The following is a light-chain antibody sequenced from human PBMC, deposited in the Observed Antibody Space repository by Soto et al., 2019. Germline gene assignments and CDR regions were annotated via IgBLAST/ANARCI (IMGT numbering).Light chain of an antibody. Sequence: QSVLTQPASVSGSPGQSITISCTGTSSDVGTYNFVSWYQHHPGQAPKLMIYEVSERPSGISNRFSGSKSGNTASLTISGLQAEDEADYYCSSHAACHVLFGGGTKVTVL. J-gene: IGLJ2*01. CDR2: EVS. CDR1: SSDVGTYNF. V-gene: IGLV2-23*02. CDR3: SSHAACHVL.